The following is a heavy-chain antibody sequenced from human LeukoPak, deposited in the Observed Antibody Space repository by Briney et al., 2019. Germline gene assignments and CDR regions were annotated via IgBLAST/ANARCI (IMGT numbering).Heavy chain of an antibody. V-gene: IGHV3-53*01. Sequence: GGSLRLSCAASGFTVSSYHMSWVRQAPGKGLEWVSTIYSGGSIYYADSVKGRFTISRDNSKNTLYLQMNSLRAEDTAVYYCAKEGPYYYDSSGYSYWGQGTLVTVSS. CDR2: IYSGGSI. D-gene: IGHD3-22*01. CDR3: AKEGPYYYDSSGYSY. CDR1: GFTVSSYH. J-gene: IGHJ4*02.